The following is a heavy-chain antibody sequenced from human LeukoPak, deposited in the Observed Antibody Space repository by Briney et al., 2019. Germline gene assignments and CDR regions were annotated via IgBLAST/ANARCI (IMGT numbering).Heavy chain of an antibody. D-gene: IGHD6-6*01. J-gene: IGHJ4*02. Sequence: GGSLRLSCAASGFTFGNYWMSWVRQAPGKGLEWVANIKQDGSDKYYVDSVTGRFTISRDNAKSSLYLQMNSLRAEDTAVYYCARWATSFDLWGQGTLVTVSS. CDR3: ARWATSFDL. CDR2: IKQDGSDK. CDR1: GFTFGNYW. V-gene: IGHV3-7*01.